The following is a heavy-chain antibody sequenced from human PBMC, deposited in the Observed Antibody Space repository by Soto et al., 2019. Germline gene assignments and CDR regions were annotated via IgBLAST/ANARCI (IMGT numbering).Heavy chain of an antibody. CDR2: IYRSGGT. D-gene: IGHD3-10*01. CDR3: ARALTDAEGFRYYYGMDV. J-gene: IGHJ6*02. V-gene: IGHV4-4*02. CDR1: GGSISSNNF. Sequence: QVQVQESGPGLVKPSGTLSLTCAVSGGSISSNNFWSWVRQPPGKGLEWIGDIYRSGGTNYNPSLKSRVTISLYKSNNPFSLKLNSVTAADTAVYYCARALTDAEGFRYYYGMDVWGQGTTVTVSS.